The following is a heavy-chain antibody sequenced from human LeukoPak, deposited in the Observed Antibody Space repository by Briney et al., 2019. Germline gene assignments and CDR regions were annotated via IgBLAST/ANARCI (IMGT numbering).Heavy chain of an antibody. Sequence: SETLSLTCAVYGGSLSGYYWSWIRQPPGKGLELIGEINHRGSTNYNPSLTSRGPISVDTSKNQCSLKLSSVTAAATAVYYCARGTLVVVVAATAYYYYYMDVWGKGTTVTVSS. CDR2: INHRGST. CDR3: ARGTLVVVVAATAYYYYYMDV. V-gene: IGHV4-34*01. D-gene: IGHD2-15*01. CDR1: GGSLSGYY. J-gene: IGHJ6*03.